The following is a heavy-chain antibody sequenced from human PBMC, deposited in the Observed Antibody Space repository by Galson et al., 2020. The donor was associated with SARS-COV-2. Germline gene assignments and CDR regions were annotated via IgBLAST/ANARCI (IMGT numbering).Heavy chain of an antibody. CDR3: ASGGYSYGFFRYYYYYMDV. Sequence: GGSLRLSCAASGFTFSSYEMNWVRQAPGKGLEWVSYISSSGSTIYYADSVKGRFTISRDNAKNSLYLQMNSLRAEDTAVYYCASGGYSYGFFRYYYYYMDVWGKGTTVTVSS. CDR1: GFTFSSYE. V-gene: IGHV3-48*03. D-gene: IGHD5-18*01. CDR2: ISSSGSTI. J-gene: IGHJ6*03.